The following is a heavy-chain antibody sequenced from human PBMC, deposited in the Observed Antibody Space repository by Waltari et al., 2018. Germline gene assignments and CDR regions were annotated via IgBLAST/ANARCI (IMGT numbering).Heavy chain of an antibody. V-gene: IGHV4-39*07. CDR3: ARAPPKVTGTTGWFDP. J-gene: IGHJ5*02. Sequence: QLQLQESGPGLVKPSETLSLTCTVSGGSISSSSYYWGWIRQPPGKGLEWIGSIYYSGSTYSNPTLKSRVTISVDTSKNQFSLKLSSVTAADTAVYYCARAPPKVTGTTGWFDPWGQGTLVTVSS. CDR1: GGSISSSSYY. CDR2: IYYSGST. D-gene: IGHD1-7*01.